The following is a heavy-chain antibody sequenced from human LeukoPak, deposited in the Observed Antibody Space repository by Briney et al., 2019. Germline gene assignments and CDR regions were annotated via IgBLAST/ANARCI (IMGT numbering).Heavy chain of an antibody. D-gene: IGHD2-2*01. CDR1: GGTFSSYA. V-gene: IGHV1-69*01. J-gene: IGHJ6*02. CDR2: IIPIFGTA. CDR3: ASAVPAAMPYYYYYYGTDV. Sequence: SVKVSCKASGGTFSSYAISWVRQAPGQGLEWMGGIIPIFGTANYAQKFQGRVTITADESTSTAYMELSSLRSEDTAVYYCASAVPAAMPYYYYYYGTDVWGQGTTVTVSS.